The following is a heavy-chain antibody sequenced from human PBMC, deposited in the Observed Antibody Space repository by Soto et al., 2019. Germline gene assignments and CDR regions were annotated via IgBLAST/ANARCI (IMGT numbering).Heavy chain of an antibody. J-gene: IGHJ6*02. D-gene: IGHD2-2*01. CDR2: IYYSGST. Sequence: SETLSLTCTVSGGSISSSSYYWGWIRQPPGKGLEWIGSIYYSGSTYYNPSLKSRVTISVDTSKNQFSLKLSSVTAADTAVYYCARHIVVVPAAITSYYGMDVWGQGTTVTVSS. V-gene: IGHV4-39*01. CDR3: ARHIVVVPAAITSYYGMDV. CDR1: GGSISSSSYY.